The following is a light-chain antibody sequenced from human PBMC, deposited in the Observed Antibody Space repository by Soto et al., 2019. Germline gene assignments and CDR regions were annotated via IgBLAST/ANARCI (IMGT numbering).Light chain of an antibody. Sequence: EIVLTHSPGTLSLSPCERATLSYSASQSVSSSYLVWHQQKPGQAHRLLIYAASRRATGIPDRFSGSGSGTDFTLTISRLEPEDFAVYYCQQYGSSPWTFGQGTKVDIK. CDR3: QQYGSSPWT. J-gene: IGKJ1*01. CDR2: AAS. V-gene: IGKV3-20*01. CDR1: QSVSSSY.